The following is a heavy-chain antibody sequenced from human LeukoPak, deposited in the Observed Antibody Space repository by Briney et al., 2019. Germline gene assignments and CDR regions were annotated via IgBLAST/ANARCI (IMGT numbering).Heavy chain of an antibody. J-gene: IGHJ4*02. CDR1: GYTFTNYD. Sequence: PWASVTVSCKASGYTFTNYDINWVRQAPGQGLEWMGWISAHNGNINYAQKIQGRVTMTTDTSTSTAYMEMRSLRSDDTAVYYCARLAYDANYIDYWGQGTLVTVSS. V-gene: IGHV1-18*01. D-gene: IGHD5-12*01. CDR3: ARLAYDANYIDY. CDR2: ISAHNGNI.